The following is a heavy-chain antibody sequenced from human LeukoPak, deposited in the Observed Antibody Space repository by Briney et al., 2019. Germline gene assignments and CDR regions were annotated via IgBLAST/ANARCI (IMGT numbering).Heavy chain of an antibody. CDR2: IRYDGSNN. V-gene: IGHV3-30*02. D-gene: IGHD6-13*01. CDR1: GFTFSSYC. CDR3: AKDAPRIAAVSYYYYYYGMDV. Sequence: GGSLRLSCAASGFTFSSYCMHWVRQAPGKGLEWVAFIRYDGSNNYYADSVKGRFTISRDNSKNTLYLQMNSLRAEDTAVYYCAKDAPRIAAVSYYYYYYGMDVWGQGTTVSVSS. J-gene: IGHJ6*02.